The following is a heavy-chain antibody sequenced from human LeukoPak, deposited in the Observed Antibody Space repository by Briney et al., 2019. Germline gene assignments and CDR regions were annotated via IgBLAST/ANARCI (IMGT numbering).Heavy chain of an antibody. CDR2: VEKNGKSV. CDR1: GLTFSTYW. Sequence: GGSLRLSCTASGLTFSTYWMHWVRQAPGKGLEWVARVEKNGKSVYADSVRGRFTISRDIATNMMYLQMNSLKADDTAVYYCARDIPHNWLDSLGQGTLVIVSS. D-gene: IGHD2-21*01. CDR3: ARDIPHNWLDS. V-gene: IGHV3-74*01. J-gene: IGHJ5*01.